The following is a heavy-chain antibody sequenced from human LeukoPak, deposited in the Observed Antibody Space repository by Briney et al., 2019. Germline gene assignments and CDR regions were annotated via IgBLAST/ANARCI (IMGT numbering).Heavy chain of an antibody. CDR3: ARGSPEWRFGELFVWFDP. CDR1: GYSISRGYY. CDR2: LYHGGSA. J-gene: IGHJ5*02. Sequence: PSETLSLTCTVSGYSISRGYYWGWIRQSPGKGLEWIGSLYHGGSAYYNPSLKSRVTISVDTSKNQFSLKLSSVTAADTAVYYCARGSPEWRFGELFVWFDPWGQGTLVTVSS. V-gene: IGHV4-38-2*02. D-gene: IGHD3-10*01.